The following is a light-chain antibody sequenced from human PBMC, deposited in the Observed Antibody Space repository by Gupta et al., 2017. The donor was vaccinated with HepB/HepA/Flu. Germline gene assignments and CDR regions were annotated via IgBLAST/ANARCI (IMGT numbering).Light chain of an antibody. J-gene: IGKJ2*02. Sequence: DIQMTQSPSSLSASVGDRVTITCRASQSISSHLNWYQQKPRKAPKLLIYGASSLQSGVRSRFSGSGAGTDFTLTISSRQPEDFATYYCQQSDRTPWMCTFGQGTKLEIK. CDR1: QSISSH. CDR2: GAS. CDR3: QQSDRTPWMCT. V-gene: IGKV1-39*01.